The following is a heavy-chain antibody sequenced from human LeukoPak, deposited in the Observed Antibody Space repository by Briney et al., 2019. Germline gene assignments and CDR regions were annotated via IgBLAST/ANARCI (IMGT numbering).Heavy chain of an antibody. V-gene: IGHV5-51*01. CDR1: GYSFTNYW. CDR3: ARHDYTNHTHDY. Sequence: GESLKISCKGSGYSFTNYWIGWVRQMPGKGLEWMGIIYPGDSDTRYSPSFQGQITISADKSITTAYLQWSSLKASDTAMYFCARHDYTNHTHDYWGQGTLVTVSS. CDR2: IYPGDSDT. J-gene: IGHJ4*02. D-gene: IGHD4-11*01.